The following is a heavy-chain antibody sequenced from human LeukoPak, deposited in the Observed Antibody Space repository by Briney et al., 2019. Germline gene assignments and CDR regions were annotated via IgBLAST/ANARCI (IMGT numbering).Heavy chain of an antibody. CDR2: MNQNGSAK. CDR1: GFTLSNFW. D-gene: IGHD3-16*01. CDR3: ARELRGRSYFDL. V-gene: IGHV3-7*04. Sequence: PGGSLRLSCVASGFTLSNFWVTWVRQAPGTRPEWVANMNQNGSAKFYVDSVKGRFTISSESAKNSVYLQMNSLTAEDTAVYCYARELRGRSYFDLWGQGTLVTVSS. J-gene: IGHJ4*02.